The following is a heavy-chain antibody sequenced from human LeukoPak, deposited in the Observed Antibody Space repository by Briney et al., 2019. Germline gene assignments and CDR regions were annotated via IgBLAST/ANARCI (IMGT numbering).Heavy chain of an antibody. Sequence: GGSLRLSCAASGFTFSHYEMNWVRQAPGKGLEWLSYISSSASSIYYADSVKGRFTISRDNAKKSVYLQVNSLRAEDTALYYCAKDWRNGYSSDWYSEGYFPHWGQGTLVTVSS. J-gene: IGHJ1*01. CDR1: GFTFSHYE. D-gene: IGHD6-19*01. CDR2: ISSSASSI. CDR3: AKDWRNGYSSDWYSEGYFPH. V-gene: IGHV3-48*03.